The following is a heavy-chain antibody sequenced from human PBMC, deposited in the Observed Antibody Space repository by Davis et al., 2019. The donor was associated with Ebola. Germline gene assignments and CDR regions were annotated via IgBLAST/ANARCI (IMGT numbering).Heavy chain of an antibody. CDR2: IIPILGIA. V-gene: IGHV1-69*04. J-gene: IGHJ6*04. CDR3: ARDYILTGFLSAYYGMDV. CDR1: GGTLSSYS. Sequence: AASVKVSCKASGGTLSSYSINWVRQAPGQGLEWMGRIIPILGIADYAQKFQGRVTMTRNTSISTAYMELSSLRSDDTAVYYCARDYILTGFLSAYYGMDVWGKGTTVTVSS. D-gene: IGHD3-9*01.